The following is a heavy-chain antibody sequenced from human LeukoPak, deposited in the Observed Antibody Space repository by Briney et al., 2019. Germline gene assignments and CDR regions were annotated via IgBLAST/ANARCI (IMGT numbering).Heavy chain of an antibody. CDR2: ISGSGGST. Sequence: GGSLRLSCAASGFTFSSYAMSWVRQAPGKGLEWVSAISGSGGSTYYADSVKGRFTISRDNSKNTLFLQMNSLRAEDTAVYYCAKVESIAARGYYFDYWGQGTLVTVSS. CDR3: AKVESIAARGYYFDY. J-gene: IGHJ4*02. V-gene: IGHV3-23*01. CDR1: GFTFSSYA. D-gene: IGHD6-6*01.